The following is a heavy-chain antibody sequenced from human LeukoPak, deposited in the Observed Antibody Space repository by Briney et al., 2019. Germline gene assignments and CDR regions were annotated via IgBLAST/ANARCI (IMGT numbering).Heavy chain of an antibody. Sequence: GGSLRLSCAASGFTFSSYWMTWVRQAPGKGLEWVANIKQDGSEKYYVDSVKGRFTISRDNAKNSLYLQMNSLRAEDTAVYYCAREAVVVPAAIYYYYYMDVWGKGTTVTVSS. D-gene: IGHD2-2*01. J-gene: IGHJ6*03. CDR3: AREAVVVPAAIYYYYYMDV. CDR2: IKQDGSEK. CDR1: GFTFSSYW. V-gene: IGHV3-7*01.